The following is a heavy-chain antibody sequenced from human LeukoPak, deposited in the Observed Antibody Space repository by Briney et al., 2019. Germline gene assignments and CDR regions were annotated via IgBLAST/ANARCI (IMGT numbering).Heavy chain of an antibody. CDR3: AKHQSDYWEFDY. CDR2: ISGSGGST. D-gene: IGHD5-12*01. Sequence: PGGSLRLSCAASGFTFTSYSMNWVRQAPGKGLEWVSTISGSGGSTYYADSVKGRFTISRDNSKNTLYLQMNSLRAEDTAIYYCAKHQSDYWEFDYWGQGTLVTVSS. CDR1: GFTFTSYS. J-gene: IGHJ4*02. V-gene: IGHV3-23*01.